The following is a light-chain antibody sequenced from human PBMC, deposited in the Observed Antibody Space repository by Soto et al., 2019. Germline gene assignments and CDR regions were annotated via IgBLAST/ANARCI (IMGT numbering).Light chain of an antibody. Sequence: EIVLTQSPGTLSLSPGERATLSCRASQSVSSNHLAWYQQKPGQAPRLLIYGASTRASGISDRFSGSGSGTDFTLTISRLEPEDLAVYYCQQYSNWPLITFGQGTRLEIK. V-gene: IGKV3-20*01. CDR3: QQYSNWPLIT. J-gene: IGKJ5*01. CDR2: GAS. CDR1: QSVSSNH.